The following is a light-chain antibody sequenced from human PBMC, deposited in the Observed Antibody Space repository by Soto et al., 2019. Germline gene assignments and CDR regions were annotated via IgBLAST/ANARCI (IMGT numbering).Light chain of an antibody. J-gene: IGKJ3*01. CDR2: DAS. V-gene: IGKV1-5*01. CDR3: QQYSDFLIS. CDR1: QSISRS. Sequence: DIQMTQSPSTLSASVGDRVTITCRASQSISRSLAWYQQKPGKAPSLLIYDASSLEGGVPSRFSGSGFGTEFTLTITHLQPADFATDYCQQYSDFLISFGPGTTVDFK.